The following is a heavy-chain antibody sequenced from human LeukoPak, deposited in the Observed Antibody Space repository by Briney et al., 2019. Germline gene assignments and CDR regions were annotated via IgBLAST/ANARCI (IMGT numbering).Heavy chain of an antibody. D-gene: IGHD5-12*01. CDR1: GFTFSSYA. CDR2: ISYDGSNK. CDR3: ARVGDMGDIVATMGSDY. Sequence: GGSLRLSCAASGFTFSSYAMHWVRQAPGKGLEWVAVISYDGSNKYYADSVKGRFTISRDNSENTLYLQMNSLRAEDTAVYYCARVGDMGDIVATMGSDYWGQGTLVTVSS. J-gene: IGHJ4*02. V-gene: IGHV3-30-3*01.